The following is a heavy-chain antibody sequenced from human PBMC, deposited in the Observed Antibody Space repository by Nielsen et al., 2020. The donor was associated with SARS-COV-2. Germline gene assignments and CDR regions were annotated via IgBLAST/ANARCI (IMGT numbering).Heavy chain of an antibody. CDR2: ISASGGSS. V-gene: IGHV3-23*01. CDR3: ARDYDILTGYFLFDY. J-gene: IGHJ4*02. CDR1: GFTFTKYA. D-gene: IGHD3-9*01. Sequence: GESLKISCAASGFTFTKYAISWVRQAPGMGLEWVSGISASGGSSYYADSVKGRFTISRDNSKNTVYLQMNSLRAEDTAVYYCARDYDILTGYFLFDYWGQGTLVTVSS.